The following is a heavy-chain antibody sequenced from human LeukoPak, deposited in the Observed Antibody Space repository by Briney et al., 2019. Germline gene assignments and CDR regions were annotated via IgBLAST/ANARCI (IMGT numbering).Heavy chain of an antibody. CDR2: ISAYNGNT. V-gene: IGHV1-18*01. Sequence: ASVKVSCKVSGYTLTELSMHWVRQAPGQGLEWMGRISAYNGNTNYAQKVQDRVTMTTDTSTSTAYMELKSLTSDDTAVYYCARDSADCSGGGCYSAEYFQHWGQGTLVTVSS. J-gene: IGHJ1*01. CDR1: GYTLTELS. D-gene: IGHD2-15*01. CDR3: ARDSADCSGGGCYSAEYFQH.